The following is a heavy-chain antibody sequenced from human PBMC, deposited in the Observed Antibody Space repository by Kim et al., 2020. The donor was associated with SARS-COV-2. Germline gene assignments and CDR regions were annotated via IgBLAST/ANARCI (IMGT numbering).Heavy chain of an antibody. Sequence: GGSLRLSCAASGFTFSSYAMSWVRQAPGKGLEWVSAISGSGGSTYYADSVKGRFTISRDNSKNTLYLQMNSLRAEDTAVYYCAKGNDRRGYLGYFDYWGQGTLVTVSS. CDR1: GFTFSSYA. D-gene: IGHD3-22*01. CDR3: AKGNDRRGYLGYFDY. V-gene: IGHV3-23*01. J-gene: IGHJ4*02. CDR2: ISGSGGST.